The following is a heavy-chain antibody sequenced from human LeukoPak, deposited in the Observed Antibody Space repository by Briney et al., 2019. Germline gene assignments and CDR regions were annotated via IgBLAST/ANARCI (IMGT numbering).Heavy chain of an antibody. V-gene: IGHV1-8*02. D-gene: IGHD3-3*01. CDR1: GYTFTSYY. CDR3: ARGPSYYDFHH. CDR2: MNPNSGTT. Sequence: ASVKVSCKASGYTFTSYYMHWVRQAPGQGPEWIGWMNPNSGTTGYAQKFQGRVTMTRDTSISTAYMDLSSLRSEDTAVYYCARGPSYYDFHHWGQGTLVTVSS. J-gene: IGHJ4*02.